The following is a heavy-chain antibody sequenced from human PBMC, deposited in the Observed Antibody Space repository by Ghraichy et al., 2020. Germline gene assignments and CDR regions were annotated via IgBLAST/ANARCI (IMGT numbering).Heavy chain of an antibody. V-gene: IGHV4-31*03. CDR2: MHSSGST. J-gene: IGHJ5*02. CDR3: ATYLAGRGGGPDP. D-gene: IGHD2-15*01. CDR1: GGSISSGIYH. Sequence: SLNISCTVSGGSISSGIYHWSWIRQHPRKGLEWIGYMHSSGSTDYNPSLKSRAIISVDTSQNQFSLRLTSVTAADTAIYYCATYLAGRGGGPDPWGQGTLVTVSS.